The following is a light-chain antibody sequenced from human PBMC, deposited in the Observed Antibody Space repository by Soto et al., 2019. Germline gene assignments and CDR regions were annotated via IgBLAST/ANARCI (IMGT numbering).Light chain of an antibody. J-gene: IGKJ4*01. V-gene: IGKV1-33*01. CDR3: QQYENLPLT. Sequence: IQMTQSPSTLSAYVGDTVTIPCRASQGISKYLNWYQQKPGKAPKLLIYDASNLETGIPSRFSGSGSGTNFSLTITSLQPEDIATYYCQQYENLPLTFGGGAKVDI. CDR1: QGISKY. CDR2: DAS.